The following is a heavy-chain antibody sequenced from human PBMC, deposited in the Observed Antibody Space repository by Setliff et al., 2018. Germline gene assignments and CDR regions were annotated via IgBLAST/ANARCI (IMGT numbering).Heavy chain of an antibody. Sequence: SSETLSLTCAVYGASFSGSYCSWIRQSPGKGLEWIGEINHTGSPNWIGEINHSGSPNYNPSLKSRVTISVDTSRNQFSLKLSSLTAADTALYFCARDNTILGATDYWGQGALVTVSS. J-gene: IGHJ4*02. V-gene: IGHV4-34*01. CDR1: GASFSGSY. D-gene: IGHD1-26*01. CDR2: INHSGSP. CDR3: ARDNTILGATDY.